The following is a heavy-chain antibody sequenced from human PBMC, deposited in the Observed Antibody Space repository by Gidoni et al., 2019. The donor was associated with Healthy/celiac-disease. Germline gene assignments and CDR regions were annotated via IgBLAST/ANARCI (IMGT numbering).Heavy chain of an antibody. Sequence: EVQLLESGGGLVQPGGSLRLSGAASGFTFSSYAMSWVRQAPGKGLEWVSAISGSGGSTYYADSVKGRFTISRDNSKNTLYLQMNSLRAEDTAVYYCAKVYGDQSYYFDYWGQGTLVTVSS. CDR1: GFTFSSYA. D-gene: IGHD4-17*01. J-gene: IGHJ4*02. V-gene: IGHV3-23*01. CDR3: AKVYGDQSYYFDY. CDR2: ISGSGGST.